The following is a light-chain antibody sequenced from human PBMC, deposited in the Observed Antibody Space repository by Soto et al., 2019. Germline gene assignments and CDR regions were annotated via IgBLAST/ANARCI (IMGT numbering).Light chain of an antibody. J-gene: IGKJ1*01. Sequence: EIVMTQFPATLSVSPGERATLSCRAGQSISNTLAWYQQRPGQAPRLLIYGASTRATGIPARFSGSGSGIEFTLTISSLQSEDFAVYYCQQYDDWPQTFGQGTKVDI. CDR1: QSISNT. V-gene: IGKV3-15*01. CDR3: QQYDDWPQT. CDR2: GAS.